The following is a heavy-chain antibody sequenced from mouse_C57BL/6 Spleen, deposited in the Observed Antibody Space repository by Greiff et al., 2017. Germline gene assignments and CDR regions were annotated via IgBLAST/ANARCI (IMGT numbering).Heavy chain of an antibody. Sequence: QVQLQQSGAELMKPGASVKLSCKATGYTFTGYWIEWVKQRPGHGLEWIGEILPGSGSTNYNEKFKGKATLPADTSSNTAYMQLSSLTTEDSAIYYCARFGYYPSGAYYFDYWGQGTTLTVSS. CDR2: ILPGSGST. CDR3: ARFGYYPSGAYYFDY. J-gene: IGHJ2*01. CDR1: GYTFTGYW. D-gene: IGHD2-3*01. V-gene: IGHV1-9*01.